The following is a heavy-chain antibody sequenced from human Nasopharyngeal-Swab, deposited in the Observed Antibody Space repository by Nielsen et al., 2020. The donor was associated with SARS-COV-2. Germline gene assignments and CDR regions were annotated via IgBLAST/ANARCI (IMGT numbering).Heavy chain of an antibody. D-gene: IGHD6-13*01. CDR2: IYYNGNT. J-gene: IGHJ4*02. Sequence: SETLSLTCPVSGASIAYSTFYWGWIRQPPGKGLDWIGIIYYNGNTYQNPSLKSRLTISVDTSKNQFSLQLSSVTVADTAVYYCVSSSSWYYFDYWAQGTQVTVSS. V-gene: IGHV4-39*01. CDR1: GASIAYSTFY. CDR3: VSSSSWYYFDY.